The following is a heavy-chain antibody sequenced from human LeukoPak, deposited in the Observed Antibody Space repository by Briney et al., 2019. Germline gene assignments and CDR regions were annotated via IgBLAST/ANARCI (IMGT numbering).Heavy chain of an antibody. Sequence: GGSLRLSCAASGFTFSSYRMHWVRQTPGKGLVWVSHINTDGSSTSYADSVKGRFTISRDNAKNTLYLQMNSLRAEDTAVYYCVREGYSYGPTFDSWGQGTLVTVSS. CDR2: INTDGSST. J-gene: IGHJ4*02. CDR3: VREGYSYGPTFDS. CDR1: GFTFSSYR. D-gene: IGHD5-18*01. V-gene: IGHV3-74*01.